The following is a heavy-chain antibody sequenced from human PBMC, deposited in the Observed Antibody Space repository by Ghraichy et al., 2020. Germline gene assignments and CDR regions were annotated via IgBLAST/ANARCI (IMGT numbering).Heavy chain of an antibody. CDR2: IKSKTDGGTT. Sequence: GGSLRLSCAASGFTFSNAWMSWVRQAPGKGLEWVGRIKSKTDGGTTDYAAPVKGRFTISRDDSKNTLYLQMNSLKTEDTAVYYCTTGLASSGWYMRFDYWGQGTLVTVS. D-gene: IGHD6-19*01. CDR3: TTGLASSGWYMRFDY. CDR1: GFTFSNAW. V-gene: IGHV3-15*01. J-gene: IGHJ4*02.